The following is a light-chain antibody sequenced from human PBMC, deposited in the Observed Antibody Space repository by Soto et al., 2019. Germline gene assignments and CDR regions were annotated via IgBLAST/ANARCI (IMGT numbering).Light chain of an antibody. V-gene: IGKV3-20*01. Sequence: EFVLTQSPGTLTVSPGERATLSCMAAQGVTTNFAWYQQKPGQAPRLLIYAASSRATGIPDRFSGSGSGTDFTLTIDGLEPEDFVVYYCQQYGYSPITFGQGTRLEIK. J-gene: IGKJ5*01. CDR2: AAS. CDR3: QQYGYSPIT. CDR1: QGVTTN.